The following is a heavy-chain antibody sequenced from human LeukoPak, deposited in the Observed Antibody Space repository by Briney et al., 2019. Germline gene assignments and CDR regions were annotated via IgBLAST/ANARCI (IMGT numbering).Heavy chain of an antibody. CDR1: GYTFTSYD. J-gene: IGHJ3*02. CDR2: MNPNSGNT. V-gene: IGHV1-8*01. Sequence: GASVKVSCKASGYTFTSYDINWVRQATGQGLEWMGWMNPNSGNTGYAQKFQGRVTMTRNTSISTAYMELSSLRSEDTAVYYCASSARWYGDEIWAFDIWGQGTMVTVSS. CDR3: ASSARWYGDEIWAFDI. D-gene: IGHD2-21*02.